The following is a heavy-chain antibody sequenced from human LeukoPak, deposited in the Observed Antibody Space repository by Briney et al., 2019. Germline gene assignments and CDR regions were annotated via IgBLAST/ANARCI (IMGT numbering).Heavy chain of an antibody. V-gene: IGHV3-33*06. J-gene: IGHJ4*02. CDR2: IWYDGSNK. D-gene: IGHD3-22*01. CDR3: AKTDSSGYILDY. Sequence: PGRSLRLSCAASGFTFRSYGMHWVRQAPGKGLEWVAVIWYDGSNKYYAYSVKGRFTISKDNSKNTLYLQMNSLRAEDTAVYYCAKTDSSGYILDYWGQGTLVTVSS. CDR1: GFTFRSYG.